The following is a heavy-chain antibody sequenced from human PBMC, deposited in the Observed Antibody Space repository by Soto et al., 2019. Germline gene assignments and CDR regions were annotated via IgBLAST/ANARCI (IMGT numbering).Heavy chain of an antibody. D-gene: IGHD3-22*01. J-gene: IGHJ4*02. Sequence: PGGPLRLSCAASGFTFSRYGIHRVRQAPDKGLEWLAVIWYDGSNKYYADSVKGRFTISRDNSKNTLYLQMNSLRAEDTAVYYCARGYLYYDSSGYYLDYWGQGSLVTVSS. V-gene: IGHV3-33*01. CDR3: ARGYLYYDSSGYYLDY. CDR2: IWYDGSNK. CDR1: GFTFSRYG.